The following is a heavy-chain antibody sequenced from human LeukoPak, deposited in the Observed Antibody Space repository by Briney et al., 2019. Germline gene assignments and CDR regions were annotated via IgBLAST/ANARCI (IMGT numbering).Heavy chain of an antibody. Sequence: GGSLRLSCAASGFTFRSYAMNWVRQAPGKGLEWVSPISGSGSSTYYADSVKGRFTISRDNSKNTLYLQMNSLRAEDTAVYYCARSGTNYYYYYMDVWGKGTTVTVSS. CDR1: GFTFRSYA. V-gene: IGHV3-23*01. D-gene: IGHD1-26*01. CDR3: ARSGTNYYYYYMDV. CDR2: ISGSGSST. J-gene: IGHJ6*03.